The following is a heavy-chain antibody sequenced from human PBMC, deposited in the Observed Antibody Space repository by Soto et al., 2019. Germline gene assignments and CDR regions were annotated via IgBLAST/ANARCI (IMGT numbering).Heavy chain of an antibody. CDR3: AKDGGTYYYDSSGYFDY. D-gene: IGHD3-22*01. J-gene: IGHJ4*02. CDR1: GFTFSSYG. Sequence: PGGSLRLSCAASGFTFSSYGMHWVRQAPGKGLEWVAVISYDGSNKYYADSVKGRFTISRDNSKNTLYPQMNSLRAEDTAVYYCAKDGGTYYYDSSGYFDYWGQGTLVTVSS. V-gene: IGHV3-30*18. CDR2: ISYDGSNK.